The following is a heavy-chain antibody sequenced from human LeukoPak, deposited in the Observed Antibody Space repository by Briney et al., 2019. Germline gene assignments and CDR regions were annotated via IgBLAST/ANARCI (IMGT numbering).Heavy chain of an antibody. CDR3: AKDPLGVGATGWFDP. CDR1: GFTFSSYA. V-gene: IGHV3-23*01. J-gene: IGHJ5*02. CDR2: ISGSGGST. D-gene: IGHD1-26*01. Sequence: GGSLRLSCAASGFTFSSYAMSWVRQAPGKGLEWVSAISGSGGSTYYADSVKGRFTISRDNSKNTLYLQMNSLRAEDTAVYYCAKDPLGVGATGWFDPWGQGTVVTVSS.